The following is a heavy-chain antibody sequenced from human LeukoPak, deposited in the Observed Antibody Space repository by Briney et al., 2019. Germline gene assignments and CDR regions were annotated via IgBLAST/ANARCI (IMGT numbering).Heavy chain of an antibody. CDR2: ISGSGGST. CDR1: GFTFSSYA. J-gene: IGHJ4*02. CDR3: AKSQAGVLMVYATD. D-gene: IGHD2-8*01. Sequence: GGSLRLSCAASGFTFSSYAMSWVRQAPGKGLEWVSAISGSGGSTYYADSVKGRFTISRDNSKNTLYLQMNSRRAEDTAVYYCAKSQAGVLMVYATDWGQGTLVTVSS. V-gene: IGHV3-23*01.